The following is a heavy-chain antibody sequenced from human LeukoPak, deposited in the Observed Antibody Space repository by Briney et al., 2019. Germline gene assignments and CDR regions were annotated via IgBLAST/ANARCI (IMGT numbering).Heavy chain of an antibody. CDR2: INHSGST. D-gene: IGHD3-3*01. CDR1: GGSFSGYY. J-gene: IGHJ4*02. Sequence: SETLSLTCAVYGGSFSGYYWSWIRQPPGKGLEGIGEINHSGSTNYNPSLKSRVTISVDTSKNQFSLKLSSVTAADTAVYYCASSRSDFWSGYWLDYWGQGTLVTVSS. CDR3: ASSRSDFWSGYWLDY. V-gene: IGHV4-34*01.